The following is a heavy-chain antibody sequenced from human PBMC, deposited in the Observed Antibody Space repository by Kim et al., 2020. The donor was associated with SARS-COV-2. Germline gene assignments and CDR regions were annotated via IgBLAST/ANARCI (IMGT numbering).Heavy chain of an antibody. J-gene: IGHJ4*02. CDR1: GFTFTTYG. V-gene: IGHV3-30*18. D-gene: IGHD4-4*01. CDR2: TSYDGQTA. CDR3: AKENFPAVSNHWSCADN. Sequence: GGSLRLSCAASGFTFTTYGMHWVRQAPGKGLEWVAFTSYDGQTAHYEDSVKGRFTISRDNSKNTVYLQMYSLKVDDTAVYYCAKENFPAVSNHWSCADNWSQGTLVTLSS.